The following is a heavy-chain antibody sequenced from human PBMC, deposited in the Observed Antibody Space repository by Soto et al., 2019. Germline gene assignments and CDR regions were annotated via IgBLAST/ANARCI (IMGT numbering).Heavy chain of an antibody. CDR2: ISYDGSNK. D-gene: IGHD4-17*01. Sequence: QVQLVESGGGVVQPGRSLRLSCAASGFTFSTYGMHWVRQAPGKGLEWVAVISYDGSNKYYADSVKGRFTISRDNSKHTLYLQMNSLGAEDTAVYYCAKTHYVDYVIDWYFDLWGRGTLVPVSS. V-gene: IGHV3-30*18. J-gene: IGHJ2*01. CDR3: AKTHYVDYVIDWYFDL. CDR1: GFTFSTYG.